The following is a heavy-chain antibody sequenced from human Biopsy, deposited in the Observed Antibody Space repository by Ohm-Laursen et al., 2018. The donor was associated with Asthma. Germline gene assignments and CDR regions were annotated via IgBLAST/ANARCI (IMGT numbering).Heavy chain of an antibody. CDR1: GGSLSGYY. J-gene: IGHJ4*02. D-gene: IGHD3-16*01. V-gene: IGHV4-30-4*02. CDR2: IYYIGST. CDR3: ARRGGVRRYFDY. Sequence: SDTLSLTCTVSGGSLSGYYWSWVRQPPGKGLEWIGYIYYIGSTYYNPSLKSRVAISLDTSKNQFSLKLSSVTAADTAVYFCARRGGVRRYFDYWGQGTLVTVSS.